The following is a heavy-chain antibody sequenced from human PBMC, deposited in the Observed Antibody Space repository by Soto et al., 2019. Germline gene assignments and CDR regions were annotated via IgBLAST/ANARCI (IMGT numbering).Heavy chain of an antibody. Sequence: GGSLRLSCAASGLTLSSYSMNWVRQAPGKGLEWVSYISSSSSTIYYADSVKGRFTISRDNAKNSLYLQMNSLRAEDTAVYYCAREGYCSGGSCFTTTFDYWGQGTLVTVSS. CDR3: AREGYCSGGSCFTTTFDY. CDR1: GLTLSSYS. V-gene: IGHV3-48*01. D-gene: IGHD2-15*01. J-gene: IGHJ4*02. CDR2: ISSSSSTI.